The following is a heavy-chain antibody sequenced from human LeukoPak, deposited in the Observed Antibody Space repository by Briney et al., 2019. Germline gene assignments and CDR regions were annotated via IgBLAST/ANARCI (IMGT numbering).Heavy chain of an antibody. D-gene: IGHD3-3*01. J-gene: IGHJ5*02. CDR1: GGTFSSYA. Sequence: SVKVSCKASGGTFSSYAISWVRQAPGQGLEWMGRIIPIFGIANYAQKFQGRVTITADKSTSTAYMKLSSLRSEDTAVYYCARVADYTHNWFDPWGQGTLVTVSS. V-gene: IGHV1-69*04. CDR2: IIPIFGIA. CDR3: ARVADYTHNWFDP.